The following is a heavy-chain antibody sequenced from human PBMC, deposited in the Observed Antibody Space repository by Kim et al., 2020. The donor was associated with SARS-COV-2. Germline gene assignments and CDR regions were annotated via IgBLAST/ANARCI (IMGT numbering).Heavy chain of an antibody. D-gene: IGHD3-16*01. CDR2: IYWDDDK. J-gene: IGHJ4*02. CDR3: VRTPIDGVGNVRLDY. Sequence: SGPTLVNPTQTLTLTCTFSGFSLRSRGVGVGWIRQPPGKALEWLALIYWDDDKRYSPSLKSRLTITKDASKNQVILTVTNMEPVDTATYFCVRTPIDGVGNVRLDYWGQGALVTLSS. V-gene: IGHV2-5*02. CDR1: GFSLRSRGVG.